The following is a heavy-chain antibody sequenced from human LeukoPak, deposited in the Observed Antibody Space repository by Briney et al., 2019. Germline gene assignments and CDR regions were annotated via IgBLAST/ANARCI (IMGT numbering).Heavy chain of an antibody. CDR3: ATYRQVLLPFES. J-gene: IGHJ4*02. V-gene: IGHV3-23*01. CDR1: GFTFSTFA. Sequence: GGSLRLSCAASGFTFSTFAMVWVRQPPGKGLEWVSSIFPSGGEIHYADSVRGRFTISRDNSKSTPSLQMNSLRAEDTAIYYCATYRQVLLPFESWGQGTLVTVSS. CDR2: IFPSGGEI. D-gene: IGHD2-8*02.